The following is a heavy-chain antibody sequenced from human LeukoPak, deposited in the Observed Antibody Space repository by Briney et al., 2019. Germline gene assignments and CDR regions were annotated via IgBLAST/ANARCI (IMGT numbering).Heavy chain of an antibody. Sequence: GGSLRLSCAATGLSVSSNFMSWVRQAPGKGLEWVSVIYGGGSTYYADSVKGRFTISRDNSKNTLNLQMNSLRAEDTAVYYYARCSGYGMDVWGQGTTVTVSS. CDR1: GLSVSSNF. CDR3: ARCSGYGMDV. V-gene: IGHV3-53*05. J-gene: IGHJ6*02. CDR2: IYGGGST. D-gene: IGHD3-10*02.